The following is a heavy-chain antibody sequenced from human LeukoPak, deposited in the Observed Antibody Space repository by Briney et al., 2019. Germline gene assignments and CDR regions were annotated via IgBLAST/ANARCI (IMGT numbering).Heavy chain of an antibody. J-gene: IGHJ4*02. CDR3: AKEPTYYYDSSSYQPYYFDF. V-gene: IGHV3-23*01. CDR1: GFIISNYA. D-gene: IGHD3-22*01. CDR2: ISGRDSGT. Sequence: GGSLRLSCAASGFIISNYAMNWVRQAPGQGLEWVSVISGRDSGTYYADSMKGWFTISRDNSKNTLYLQMNSLRAEDTAVYYCAKEPTYYYDSSSYQPYYFDFWGQGTLVTVSS.